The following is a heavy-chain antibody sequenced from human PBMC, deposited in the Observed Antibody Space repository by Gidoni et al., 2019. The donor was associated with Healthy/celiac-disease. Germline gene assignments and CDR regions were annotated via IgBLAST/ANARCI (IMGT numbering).Heavy chain of an antibody. CDR1: GFTFSSWA. J-gene: IGHJ4*02. CDR2: ISYDGSNK. V-gene: IGHV3-30-3*01. D-gene: IGHD3-16*01. Sequence: VQLVESGGGVVQPGRYLRLSCAASGFTFSSWAMHWVRQAPGTGLEWVAVISYDGSNKDYADSGKGRFTISRDNSKNTLYLQMNSLRAEDTAVYYWASPRRNYDYIWGSYNFDYWGQGTLVTVSS. CDR3: ASPRRNYDYIWGSYNFDY.